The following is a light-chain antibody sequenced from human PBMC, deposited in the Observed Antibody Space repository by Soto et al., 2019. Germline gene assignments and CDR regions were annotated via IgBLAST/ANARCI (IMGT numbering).Light chain of an antibody. CDR1: QSLLHSNGYNY. CDR2: LGS. J-gene: IGKJ3*01. Sequence: DIVMTQSPLSLPVTPGEPASISCRSSQSLLHSNGYNYLDWYLQKPGQSPQLLIYLGSNRASGVPDRFSGSGAGTDFTLTISRVEAEDVGVYYCMQALQTGVTVGPGTKVDI. CDR3: MQALQTGVT. V-gene: IGKV2-28*01.